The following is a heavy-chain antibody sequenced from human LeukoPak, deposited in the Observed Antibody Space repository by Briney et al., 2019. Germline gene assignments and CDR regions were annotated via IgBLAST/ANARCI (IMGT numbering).Heavy chain of an antibody. CDR1: GFSFSDYA. Sequence: GGSLRLSCKTSGFSFSDYAVNWVRRAPGKGLEWVGVIRTKAYRETTQYAASVKDRFIVSRDDSKSIAYLQMNSLRTEDTGLYYCTRAAGASFNLDYWGQGTLVTVSS. D-gene: IGHD1-26*01. CDR3: TRAAGASFNLDY. V-gene: IGHV3-49*04. CDR2: IRTKAYRETT. J-gene: IGHJ4*02.